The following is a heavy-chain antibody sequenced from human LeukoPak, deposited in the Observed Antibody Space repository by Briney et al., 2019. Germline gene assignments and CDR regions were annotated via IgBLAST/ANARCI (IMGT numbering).Heavy chain of an antibody. J-gene: IGHJ4*02. D-gene: IGHD1-26*01. V-gene: IGHV3-21*01. CDR3: ARDSLGVFDY. CDR1: GFTFRSYS. CDR2: ISSSSSYI. Sequence: GGSLRLSCAVSGFTFRSYSMNWVRQAPGKGLEWVSSISSSSSYIYYADSVKGRFTISRDNAKNSLYLQMNSLRAEDTAVYYCARDSLGVFDYWGQGTLVTVSS.